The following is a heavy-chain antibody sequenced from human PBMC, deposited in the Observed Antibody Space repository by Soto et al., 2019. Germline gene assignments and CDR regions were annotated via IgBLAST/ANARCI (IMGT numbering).Heavy chain of an antibody. CDR1: GFTFSSYA. D-gene: IGHD2-8*01. CDR2: ISGSGGST. CDR3: AKDSPPYCTNGVCYKFDY. Sequence: GGSLRLSCAPSGFTFSSYAMSWVRQAPGKGLEWVSAISGSGGSTYYADSVKGRFTISRDNSKNTLYLQMNSLRAEDTAVYYCAKDSPPYCTNGVCYKFDYWGQGTLVTVSS. V-gene: IGHV3-23*01. J-gene: IGHJ4*02.